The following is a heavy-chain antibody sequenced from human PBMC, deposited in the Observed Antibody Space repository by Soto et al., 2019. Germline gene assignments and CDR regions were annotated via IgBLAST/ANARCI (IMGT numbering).Heavy chain of an antibody. CDR1: GGSISSSSYY. J-gene: IGHJ4*02. CDR3: ARPVNPGWYPNTYYFDY. Sequence: QLQLQESGPGLVKPSETLSLTCTVSGGSISSSSYYWGWIRQPPGKGLEWIGSIYYSGSTYYNPSLKSRVTISVDTSKNQFSLKLSSVTAADTAVYYCARPVNPGWYPNTYYFDYWGQGTLVTVSS. D-gene: IGHD6-19*01. V-gene: IGHV4-39*01. CDR2: IYYSGST.